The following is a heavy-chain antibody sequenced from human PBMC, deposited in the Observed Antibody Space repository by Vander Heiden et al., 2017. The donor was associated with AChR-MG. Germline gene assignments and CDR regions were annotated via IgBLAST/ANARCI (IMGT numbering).Heavy chain of an antibody. J-gene: IGHJ5*02. Sequence: EVQLLESGGGLVPPGRSLRLSCAASGFTFSSYARGWVRQAPGKGLGWGSAISGSGGSTYYADYVKGRFTISRDNSKNTLYLQMNSLRAEDTAVYYCANPHWFDPWGQGTLVTVSS. CDR1: GFTFSSYA. CDR3: ANPHWFDP. V-gene: IGHV3-23*01. CDR2: ISGSGGST.